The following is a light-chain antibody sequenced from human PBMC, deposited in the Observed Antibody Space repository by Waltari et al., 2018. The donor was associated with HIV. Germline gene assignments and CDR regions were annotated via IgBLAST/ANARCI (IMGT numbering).Light chain of an antibody. V-gene: IGKV3-15*01. J-gene: IGKJ4*01. CDR3: QQYNNWPLT. Sequence: EILMTQSPATVSVSLGERATLSCRASQSLVSTLAWYQQKPGHAPRLLIYGSSTRAPTFPARFSGTGFGTDVTLSISSLQSEDFALYYCQQYNNWPLTFGGGTKVKI. CDR1: QSLVST. CDR2: GSS.